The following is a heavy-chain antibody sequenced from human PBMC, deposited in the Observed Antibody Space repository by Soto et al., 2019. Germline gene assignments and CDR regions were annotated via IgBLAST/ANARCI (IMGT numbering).Heavy chain of an antibody. CDR2: IYPGDSDT. CDR3: ARQYGVSLDY. CDR1: GYSFRNFW. D-gene: IGHD2-8*01. V-gene: IGHV5-51*01. J-gene: IGHJ4*02. Sequence: SLKISCLGSGYSFRNFWIGWVRQMPGRGLEWMGIIYPGDSDTKYTPSFQGRVTISVDSSINTAYLQWTSLEASDTAIYYCARQYGVSLDYWGQGTLVTVSS.